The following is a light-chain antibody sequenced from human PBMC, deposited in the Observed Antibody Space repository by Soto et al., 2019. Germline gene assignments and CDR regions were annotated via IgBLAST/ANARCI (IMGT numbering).Light chain of an antibody. CDR2: RNN. CDR3: AAWDDSLSVV. V-gene: IGLV1-47*01. J-gene: IGLJ2*01. CDR1: SSNVGSNH. Sequence: QSVLTQPPSASGTPGQRVTISCSGSSSNVGSNHVYWYQQLPGTAPKLLIYRNNQRPPGVPDRFSGSKSGTSASLAISGLRSEDEADYYCAAWDDSLSVVFGGGTQLTVL.